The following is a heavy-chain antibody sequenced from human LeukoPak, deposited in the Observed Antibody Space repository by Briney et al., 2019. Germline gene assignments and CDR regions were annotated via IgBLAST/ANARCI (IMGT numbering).Heavy chain of an antibody. CDR1: GGSISSGGYY. D-gene: IGHD2-2*01. CDR3: ARDPFVVVPVAMIYYYYGMDV. V-gene: IGHV4-31*03. CDR2: IYYSGST. J-gene: IGHJ6*02. Sequence: SQTLSLTCTVSGGSISSGGYYWSWIRQHPGKGLEWIGYIYYSGSTYYNPSLKSRVTISVDTSKNQFSLKLSSVTAADTAVYSCARDPFVVVPVAMIYYYYGMDVWGQGTTVTVSS.